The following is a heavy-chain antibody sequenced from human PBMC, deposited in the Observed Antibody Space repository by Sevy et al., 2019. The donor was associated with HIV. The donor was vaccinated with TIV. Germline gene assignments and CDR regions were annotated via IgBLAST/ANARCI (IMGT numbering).Heavy chain of an antibody. J-gene: IGHJ6*02. Sequence: GGSLRLSCAASGFTFSSYAMHWVRQAPGKGLEWVAVISYDGSNKYYADSVKGRFTISRDNSKNTLYLQMNSLRAEDMAVYYCARDRLMAAAGEDYNYGMDFWGQGTTVTVSS. CDR3: ARDRLMAAAGEDYNYGMDF. CDR2: ISYDGSNK. D-gene: IGHD6-13*01. V-gene: IGHV3-30-3*01. CDR1: GFTFSSYA.